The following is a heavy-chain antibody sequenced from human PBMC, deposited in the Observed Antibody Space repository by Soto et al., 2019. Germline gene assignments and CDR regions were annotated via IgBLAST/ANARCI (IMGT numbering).Heavy chain of an antibody. CDR2: ISSSSSYI. CDR3: ARLVYDSSGYNPRGDY. V-gene: IGHV3-21*01. CDR1: GFTFSSYS. D-gene: IGHD3-22*01. J-gene: IGHJ4*02. Sequence: EVQLVESGGGLVKPGGSLRLSCAASGFTFSSYSMNWVRQAPGKGLEGVSSISSSSSYIYYADSVKGRFTISRDNAKNSLYLQMNSLRDEDTAVYYCARLVYDSSGYNPRGDYWGQGTLVTVSS.